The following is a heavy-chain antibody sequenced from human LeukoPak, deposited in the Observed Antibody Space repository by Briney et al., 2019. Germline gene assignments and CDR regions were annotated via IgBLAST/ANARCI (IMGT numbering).Heavy chain of an antibody. CDR3: ARGDFGGNVWYFDL. Sequence: GGSLRLSCAASGFTFSSYAMNWVRQAPGKGLEWVSVISGSGANIFYADSVKGRFTISRDNSRNSLYLQMNSLRDEDTAVYYCARGDFGGNVWYFDLWGRGTLVTVSS. D-gene: IGHD4-23*01. CDR2: ISGSGANI. J-gene: IGHJ2*01. V-gene: IGHV3-23*01. CDR1: GFTFSSYA.